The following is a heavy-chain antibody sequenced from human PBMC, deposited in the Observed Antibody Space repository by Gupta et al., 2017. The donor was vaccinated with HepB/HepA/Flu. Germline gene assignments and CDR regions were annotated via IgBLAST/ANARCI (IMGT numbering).Heavy chain of an antibody. V-gene: IGHV1-69*01. D-gene: IGHD2-2*01. CDR2: IIPIFGTA. Sequence: QVQLVQSGAEVKKPGSSVKVSCKASGGTFSSYAISWVRQAPGQGLEWMGGIIPIFGTANYAQKFQGRVTITADESTSTAYMELSNLRSEDTAVYYCARNIVVVPAPQPYYYYYMDVWGKGTTVTVSS. CDR3: ARNIVVVPAPQPYYYYYMDV. J-gene: IGHJ6*03. CDR1: GGTFSSYA.